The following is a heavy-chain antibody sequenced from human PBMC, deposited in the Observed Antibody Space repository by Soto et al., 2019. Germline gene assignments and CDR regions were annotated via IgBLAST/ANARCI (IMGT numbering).Heavy chain of an antibody. D-gene: IGHD1-26*01. CDR3: ARHATGSLEHFDY. J-gene: IGHJ4*02. CDR2: IFYSGNT. V-gene: IGHV4-39*01. CDR1: GGSISNNSYY. Sequence: SETLSLTCTVSGGSISNNSYYWGWIRQPPGKGLEWIGTIFYSGNTYYNPSLKSRVTISLDTSKNQFSLRLTSVTAADTAVYYCARHATGSLEHFDYWGLGTLVTVSS.